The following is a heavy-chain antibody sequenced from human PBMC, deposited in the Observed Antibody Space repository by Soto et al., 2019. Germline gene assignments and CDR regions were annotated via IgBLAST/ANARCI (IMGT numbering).Heavy chain of an antibody. CDR1: GFTFSIAS. V-gene: IGHV3-15*01. J-gene: IGHJ6*03. CDR3: TTGAYYYYYYMDV. Sequence: EVQLVESGGGLVKPGGSLRLSCAASGFTFSIASMSWVRQAAGKRLEWVGRIKSKTDGGTTDYAAPVKGRFTISRDDSKNTLYLQMNSLKTEDTAVYYCTTGAYYYYYYMDVWGKGTTVTVSS. CDR2: IKSKTDGGTT.